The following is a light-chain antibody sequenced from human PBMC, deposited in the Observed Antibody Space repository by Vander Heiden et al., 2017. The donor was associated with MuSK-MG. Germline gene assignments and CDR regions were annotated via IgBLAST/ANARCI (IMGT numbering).Light chain of an antibody. V-gene: IGLV2-11*01. CDR2: GVT. CDR1: GSDVGGYTY. Sequence: QSALTQPRSVPGSPGQSVTIPCTGTGSDVGGYTYVSWYQQHAGKAPQLLIYGVTKRPSGVPDRFSGSKSGNTASLRISGLQAEDDADYYCCSYAGAYTLVFGGGTKLTVL. CDR3: CSYAGAYTLV. J-gene: IGLJ3*02.